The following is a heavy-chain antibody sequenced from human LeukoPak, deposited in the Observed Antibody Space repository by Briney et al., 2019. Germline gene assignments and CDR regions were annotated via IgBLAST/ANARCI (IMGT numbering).Heavy chain of an antibody. CDR2: ISGSGGST. D-gene: IGHD4-17*01. V-gene: IGHV3-23*01. Sequence: GGSLRLSCVASGFTFSSYAMSWVRQAPGKGLEWVSAISGSGGSTNYADSVKDRFTISRDNSKNTLYLQMNSLRAEDTAVFYCAKICRAHGDYHSFDVWGQGTMVTVSS. CDR3: AKICRAHGDYHSFDV. J-gene: IGHJ3*01. CDR1: GFTFSSYA.